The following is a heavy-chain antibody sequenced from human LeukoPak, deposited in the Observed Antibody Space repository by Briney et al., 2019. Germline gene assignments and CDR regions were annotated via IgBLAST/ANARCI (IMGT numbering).Heavy chain of an antibody. CDR2: INTDGSTT. Sequence: GGSLRLSCAVSGFTFSSYWMHWVRQAPGKGLVWVSRINTDGSTTNYADSVKGRFTISRDNAKNTLYMQMNSLRAEDTAMYYCATWDDKGYWGQGTLVTVSS. V-gene: IGHV3-74*01. CDR3: ATWDDKGY. J-gene: IGHJ4*02. CDR1: GFTFSSYW. D-gene: IGHD1-26*01.